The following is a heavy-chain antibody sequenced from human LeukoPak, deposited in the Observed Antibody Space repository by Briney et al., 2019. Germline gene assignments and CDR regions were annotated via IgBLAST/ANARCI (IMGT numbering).Heavy chain of an antibody. J-gene: IGHJ6*03. CDR1: GYTFTGYY. D-gene: IGHD4-17*01. CDR2: IYPGDSDT. Sequence: KVSCKASGYTFTGYYMHWVRQMPGKGLEWMGFIYPGDSDTRYSPSFQGQVTISADKSISTAYLQWSSLKASDTAMYYCARHGATVNTDYMDVWGKGTTVTVSS. CDR3: ARHGATVNTDYMDV. V-gene: IGHV5-51*01.